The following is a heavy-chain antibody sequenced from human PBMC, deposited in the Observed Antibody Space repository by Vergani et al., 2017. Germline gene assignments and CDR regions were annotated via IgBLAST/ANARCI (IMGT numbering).Heavy chain of an antibody. CDR1: GGSISRGGYY. J-gene: IGHJ6*02. V-gene: IGHV4-31*11. CDR2: IYYSGST. Sequence: QVQLQESGPGLVKPSQTLSLTCAVSGGSISRGGYYWSWIRQHPGKGLGWIGYIYYSGSTYYNPSLKSRVTISVDTSKNQFSLKLSSVTAADTAVDYCARVGIEDSSCWYGMDVWGQGTTVTVSS. CDR3: ARVGIEDSSCWYGMDV. D-gene: IGHD6-19*01.